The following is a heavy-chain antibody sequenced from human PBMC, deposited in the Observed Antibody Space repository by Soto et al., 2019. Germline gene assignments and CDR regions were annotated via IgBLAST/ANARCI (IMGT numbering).Heavy chain of an antibody. CDR1: VYTFTSYY. CDR2: INPSGGST. CDR3: ARDGEKRGRLEY. Sequence: SVKVSCKASVYTFTSYYMHWVREAPVQGLEWMGIINPSGGSTSYEQKFQGRVTMTRDTSTSTVYMELSSLRSEDTAVYYCARDGEKRGRLEYWGQGTLVSVSS. J-gene: IGHJ4*02. D-gene: IGHD2-15*01. V-gene: IGHV1-46*01.